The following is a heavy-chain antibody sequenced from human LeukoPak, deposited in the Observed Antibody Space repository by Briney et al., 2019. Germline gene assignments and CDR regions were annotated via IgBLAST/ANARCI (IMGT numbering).Heavy chain of an antibody. CDR2: INHSGST. CDR3: ASSEDYGSGANWFDP. D-gene: IGHD3-10*01. Sequence: KPSETLSLTCAVYGGSFSGYYWSWIRQPPGKGLEWIGEINHSGSTNYNPSLKSRVTISVDTSKNQFSLKLSSVTAADTAVYYCASSEDYGSGANWFDPWGQGTLVTVSS. CDR1: GGSFSGYY. J-gene: IGHJ5*02. V-gene: IGHV4-34*01.